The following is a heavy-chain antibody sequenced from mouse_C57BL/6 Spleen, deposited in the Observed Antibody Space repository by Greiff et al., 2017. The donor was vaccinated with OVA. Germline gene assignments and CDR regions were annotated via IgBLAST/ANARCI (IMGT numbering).Heavy chain of an antibody. J-gene: IGHJ3*01. CDR3: ARDGDYFGSSCWLAY. CDR2: SRHKANDYTT. V-gene: IGHV7-1*01. CDR1: GFTFSDFY. Sequence: EVNVVESGGGLVQSGRSLRLSCATSGFTFSDFYMEWVRQAPGKGLEWIAASRHKANDYTTEYNASVKGRFIVSRATSQSIIHLQMNALRGKDTAIYYGARDGDYFGSSCWLAYWGQGTLVTVSA. D-gene: IGHD1-1*01.